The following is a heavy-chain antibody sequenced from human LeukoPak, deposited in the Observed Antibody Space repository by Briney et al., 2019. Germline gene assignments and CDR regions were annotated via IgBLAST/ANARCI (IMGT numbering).Heavy chain of an antibody. D-gene: IGHD2-2*01. J-gene: IGHJ3*02. CDR2: INDSGST. CDR1: GGSFSSYY. V-gene: IGHV4-34*01. Sequence: SGTLSLTCAVYGGSFSSYYWSWIRQPPGKGLEWIGEINDSGSTNYNPSLKSRVTISVDTSKNQSSLKLSSVTAADTAVYYCARGPRIVVVPAAMPDNAFDIWGQGTMVTVSS. CDR3: ARGPRIVVVPAAMPDNAFDI.